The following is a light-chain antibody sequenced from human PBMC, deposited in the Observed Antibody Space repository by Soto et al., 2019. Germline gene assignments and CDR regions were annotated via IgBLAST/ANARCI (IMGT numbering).Light chain of an antibody. CDR2: EVS. V-gene: IGLV2-14*01. J-gene: IGLJ2*01. Sequence: QSALTQPASVSGSPGQSITISCTGTSSDVGGYNYVSWYQQHAGKAPKLMIYEVSNRPSGVSNRFSGSKSGNTASLTISGLQAEDEVDYYCSSYTSSSTVVFGGGTKVTVL. CDR1: SSDVGGYNY. CDR3: SSYTSSSTVV.